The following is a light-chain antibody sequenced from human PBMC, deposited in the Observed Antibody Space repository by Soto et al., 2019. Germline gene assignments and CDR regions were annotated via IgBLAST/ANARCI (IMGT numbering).Light chain of an antibody. V-gene: IGLV2-14*01. CDR3: SLYTSSSTQV. CDR2: DVS. Sequence: QSALTQPASVSGSPGQSITISCTGTSSDVGGYNYVSWYQQHPGKAPKLMIYDVSNRTSGVSNRFFGFKSGNTASLTISGLQAEEEVDDICSLYTSSSTQVFGIGTKVTCL. CDR1: SSDVGGYNY. J-gene: IGLJ1*01.